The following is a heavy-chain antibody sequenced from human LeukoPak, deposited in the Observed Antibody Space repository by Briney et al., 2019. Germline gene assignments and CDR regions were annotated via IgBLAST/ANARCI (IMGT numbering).Heavy chain of an antibody. J-gene: IGHJ6*03. CDR2: IPYDGSNK. D-gene: IGHD3-10*01. V-gene: IGHV3-30*02. CDR1: GFSFSRCG. CDR3: AKGVGGSANYYYMDV. Sequence: GGSLRLSCAASGFSFSRCGMHWVRQAPGKGLEWVAFIPYDGSNKYYADSVKGRFTISRDISKNTLFLQTNSLRPEDTAVYYCAKGVGGSANYYYMDVWGKGTTVTVSS.